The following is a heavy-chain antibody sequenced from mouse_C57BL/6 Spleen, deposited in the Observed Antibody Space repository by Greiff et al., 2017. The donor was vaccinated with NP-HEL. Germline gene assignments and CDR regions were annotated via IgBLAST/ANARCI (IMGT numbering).Heavy chain of an antibody. D-gene: IGHD4-1*01. J-gene: IGHJ3*01. CDR2: INPSSGYT. V-gene: IGHV1-4*01. CDR3: ARGESLTGTFAY. Sequence: LQESGAELARPGASVKMSCKASGYTFTSYTMHWVKQRPGQGLEWIGYINPSSGYTKYNQKFKDKATLTADKSSSTAYMQLSSLTSEDSAVYYCARGESLTGTFAYWGQGTLVTVSA. CDR1: GYTFTSYT.